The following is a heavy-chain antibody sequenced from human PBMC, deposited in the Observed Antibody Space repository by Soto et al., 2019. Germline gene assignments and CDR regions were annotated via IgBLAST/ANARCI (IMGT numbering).Heavy chain of an antibody. CDR2: MNSNTGDT. V-gene: IGHV1-2*02. Sequence: QVQLVQSGAEVKGPGASVKVSCKASRYTFTAYFIHWVRQAPGQGLEWMGWMNSNTGDTFYAQKFQGRLTMTRDPSINTAYMELSRLRSDDTAVYYCSREAYHRNYDSRGQGSLVTVSS. CDR1: RYTFTAYF. D-gene: IGHD2-21*01. CDR3: SREAYHRNYDS. J-gene: IGHJ4*02.